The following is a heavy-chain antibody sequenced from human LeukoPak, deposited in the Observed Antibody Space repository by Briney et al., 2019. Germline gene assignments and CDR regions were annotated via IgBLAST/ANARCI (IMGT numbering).Heavy chain of an antibody. D-gene: IGHD5-18*01. Sequence: SETLSLTCTVSGGSISSYYWSWIRQPPGKGLEWIGYIYYSGSTNYNPSLKSRVTISVDTSKNQFSLMLTSVTASDTAMYFCAKRGDTAVDSQFDLWGQGILVTV. V-gene: IGHV4-59*08. CDR3: AKRGDTAVDSQFDL. J-gene: IGHJ4*02. CDR2: IYYSGST. CDR1: GGSISSYY.